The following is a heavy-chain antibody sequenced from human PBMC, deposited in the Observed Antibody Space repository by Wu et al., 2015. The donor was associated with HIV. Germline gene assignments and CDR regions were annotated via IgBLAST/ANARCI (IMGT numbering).Heavy chain of an antibody. D-gene: IGHD2-15*01. CDR3: ARDSARVVVVAALLPTPGPGMDV. V-gene: IGHV1-2*02. Sequence: QVQLVQSGAEVRKPGASVQVSCTSSGYTLTDYYLHWVRQAPGQGLEWMGWINPNSGRTYYAQKFEGRISMTRDTSTSTVKMELSGLTSEDTAIYFCARDSARVVVVAALLPTPGPGMDVWGQGTTIIVSS. CDR2: INPNSGRT. J-gene: IGHJ6*02. CDR1: GYTLTDYY.